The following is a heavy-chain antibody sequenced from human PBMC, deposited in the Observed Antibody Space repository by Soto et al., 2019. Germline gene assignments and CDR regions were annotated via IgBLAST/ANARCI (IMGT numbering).Heavy chain of an antibody. Sequence: EVQLLESGGGLVQPGGSLRLSCAASGFTFSSYAMSWVRQAPGKGLEWVSAISGSGGSTFYADSVKGRFTISRDNSKNTLYLQMNSLRAEDTAVYYCAKDLWLVSAGNDYWGQGTLVTVSS. J-gene: IGHJ4*02. V-gene: IGHV3-23*01. CDR2: ISGSGGST. D-gene: IGHD6-19*01. CDR1: GFTFSSYA. CDR3: AKDLWLVSAGNDY.